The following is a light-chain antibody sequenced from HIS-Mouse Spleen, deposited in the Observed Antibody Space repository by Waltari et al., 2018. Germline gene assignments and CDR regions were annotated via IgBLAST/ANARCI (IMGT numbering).Light chain of an antibody. Sequence: EIVLSQSPATLSLSPLEIANLSCRASQSVSSSYLAWYQQKPGQAPRLLISCASRRATGIPGRFSGSGAGTDFTLTISRLEPEDFGEYYCQQYGSVPPWTFGQGTKGEIK. V-gene: IGKV3-20*01. CDR2: CAS. CDR1: QSVSSSY. CDR3: QQYGSVPPWT. J-gene: IGKJ1*01.